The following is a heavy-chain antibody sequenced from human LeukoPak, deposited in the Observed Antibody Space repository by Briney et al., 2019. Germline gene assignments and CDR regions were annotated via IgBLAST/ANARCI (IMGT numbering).Heavy chain of an antibody. Sequence: SETLSLTYTVSGGSISSYYWSWIRQTPGKGLEWIVYIYYSGSTNYNPSLKSRVTISVATSKNQFSLKLSSVTAADTAVYYCARVRITRVRGRPNWFDPWGQGTLVTVSS. CDR3: ARVRITRVRGRPNWFDP. CDR2: IYYSGST. V-gene: IGHV4-59*01. D-gene: IGHD3-10*01. CDR1: GGSISSYY. J-gene: IGHJ5*02.